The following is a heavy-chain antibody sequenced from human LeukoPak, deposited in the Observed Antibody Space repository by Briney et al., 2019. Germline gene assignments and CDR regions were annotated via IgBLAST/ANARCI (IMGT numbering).Heavy chain of an antibody. CDR2: IYYSGST. J-gene: IGHJ4*02. Sequence: SETLSLTCTVSGGSISSSNYYWGWIRQPPGKGLEWIGSIYYSGSTYYNPSLKSRVTISVDTSKNQFSLKLNSVTAADTAVYYCARDEPLDYWGQGNLVTVSS. V-gene: IGHV4-39*07. CDR3: ARDEPLDY. CDR1: GGSISSSNYY.